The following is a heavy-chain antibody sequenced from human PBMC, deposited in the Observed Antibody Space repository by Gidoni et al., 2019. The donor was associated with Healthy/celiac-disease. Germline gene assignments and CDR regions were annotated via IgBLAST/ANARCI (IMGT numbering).Heavy chain of an antibody. CDR3: ARDSREIAY. CDR2: ISSSSSYI. V-gene: IGHV3-21*01. CDR1: GFPFSSYS. J-gene: IGHJ4*02. Sequence: EVQLVACGGGLVKPGGSLRLDCAASGFPFSSYSMNWVRPDPVKGLEWVSSISSSSSYIYYADSVKGRFTISRDNAKNSLYLQMNSLRAEATAVYYCARDSREIAYWGQGPLVTVSS.